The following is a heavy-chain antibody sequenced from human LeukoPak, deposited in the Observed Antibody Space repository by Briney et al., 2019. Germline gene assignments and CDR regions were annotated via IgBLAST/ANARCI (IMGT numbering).Heavy chain of an antibody. CDR2: ISAYNGNT. Sequence: ASVKVSCKASGYTFTSYGISWVRQAPGQGLEWMGWISAYNGNTNYAQKLQGRVTMTTDTSTSTAYMELRSLRSDDTAVYYCPRAPRRYCSGGSCYSSGPRYVSYYYMDVWGKGTTVTVSS. CDR1: GYTFTSYG. D-gene: IGHD2-15*01. CDR3: PRAPRRYCSGGSCYSSGPRYVSYYYMDV. V-gene: IGHV1-18*01. J-gene: IGHJ6*03.